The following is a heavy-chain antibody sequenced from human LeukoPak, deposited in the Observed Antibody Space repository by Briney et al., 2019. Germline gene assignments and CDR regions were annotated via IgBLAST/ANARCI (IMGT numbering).Heavy chain of an antibody. D-gene: IGHD3-9*01. CDR2: ISSGTGSYI. V-gene: IGHV3-21*01. J-gene: IGHJ4*02. Sequence: GGSLRLSCVASGFSFSSYSMYWVRQAPGKGLVWVSTISSGTGSYIYYADSVRGRFTISRDNAKNSLYLQMNSLRAEDTAVYYCAKDYDILTGGFDYWGQGTLVTVSS. CDR1: GFSFSSYS. CDR3: AKDYDILTGGFDY.